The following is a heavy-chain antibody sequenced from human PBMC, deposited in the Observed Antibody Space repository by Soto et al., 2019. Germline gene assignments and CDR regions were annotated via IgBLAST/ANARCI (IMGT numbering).Heavy chain of an antibody. CDR3: ARRGYYYHTTAYNFAY. Sequence: VKVSCKASGYTFTGYYIHWVRQAPGQGLEWMGWINPNSGGTNYAQKFQGRVTMTRDTSIGTAYMELSRLRSDDTAVYYCARRGYYYHTTAYNFAYWGQGTLVTVSS. CDR1: GYTFTGYY. J-gene: IGHJ4*02. CDR2: INPNSGGT. D-gene: IGHD3-22*01. V-gene: IGHV1-2*02.